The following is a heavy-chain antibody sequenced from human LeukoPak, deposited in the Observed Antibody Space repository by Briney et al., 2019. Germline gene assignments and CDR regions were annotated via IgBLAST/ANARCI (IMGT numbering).Heavy chain of an antibody. CDR1: GFTFGNYA. D-gene: IGHD1-26*01. CDR3: VRDRGSYRPIDY. V-gene: IGHV3-21*01. J-gene: IGHJ4*02. CDR2: ISSSGTYI. Sequence: GGSLRLSCTASGFTFGNYAMNWFRQAPGKGLEWVSSISSSGTYIYYRDSVKGRFTISRDNAENSLYLEMNSLRVEDTAIYYCVRDRGSYRPIDYWGQGTLVTVSS.